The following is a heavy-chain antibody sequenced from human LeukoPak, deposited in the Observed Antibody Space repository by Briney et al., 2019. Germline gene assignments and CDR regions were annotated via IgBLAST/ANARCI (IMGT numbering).Heavy chain of an antibody. CDR1: GGSISSSSYY. V-gene: IGHV4-39*01. CDR3: ARHIRSTSCYSGFCYFDY. J-gene: IGHJ4*02. D-gene: IGHD2-2*01. Sequence: SETLSLTCTVSGGSISSSSYYWGWLRQPPGTGLEWVGSIYYSGSTYYNPSLKSRVTISVDTSKNQFSLKLSSVTAADTAVYYCARHIRSTSCYSGFCYFDYWGQGTLVTVSS. CDR2: IYYSGST.